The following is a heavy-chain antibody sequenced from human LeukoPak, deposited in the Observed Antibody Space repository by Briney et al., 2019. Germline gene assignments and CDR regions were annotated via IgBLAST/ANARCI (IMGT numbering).Heavy chain of an antibody. D-gene: IGHD6-6*01. J-gene: IGHJ4*02. CDR3: ASWDLRSARPYGY. Sequence: PGGSLRLSCAASGFTFSDYYMSWIRQAPGKGLEWVSYISSSGSTIYYADSVKGRFTISRDNAKNSLYLQMNSLRAEDTAVYYCASWDLRSARPYGYWGQGTLVTVSS. CDR2: ISSSGSTI. V-gene: IGHV3-11*01. CDR1: GFTFSDYY.